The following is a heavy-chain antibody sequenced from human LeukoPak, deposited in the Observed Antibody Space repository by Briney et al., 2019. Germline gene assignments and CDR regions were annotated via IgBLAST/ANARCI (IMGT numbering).Heavy chain of an antibody. CDR1: GGSISSHY. CDR3: ARPQLDYDILTGYTYYFDY. Sequence: SETLSLTCTVSGGSISSHYWSWIRQPPGKGLEWIGYIYYSGSTNYNPSLKSRVTISVDTSKNQFSLKLSSVTAADTAVYYCARPQLDYDILTGYTYYFDYWGQGTLVTVSS. V-gene: IGHV4-59*11. CDR2: IYYSGST. J-gene: IGHJ4*02. D-gene: IGHD3-9*01.